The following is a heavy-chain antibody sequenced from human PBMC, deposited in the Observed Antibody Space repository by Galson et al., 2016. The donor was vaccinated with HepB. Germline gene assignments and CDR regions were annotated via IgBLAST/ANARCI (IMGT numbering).Heavy chain of an antibody. CDR3: ARGDGDSGVYSEHFQH. CDR1: GYTFSNYY. V-gene: IGHV1-46*01. Sequence: SVKVSCKASGYTFSNYYTHWVRQAPGQGLEWMGMINPIGGSTNYAQKFQGRVTMTRDTSTSTVFMELSSLRSEDTAIYYCARGDGDSGVYSEHFQHWGQGTLVTFSP. D-gene: IGHD3-22*01. CDR2: INPIGGST. J-gene: IGHJ1*01.